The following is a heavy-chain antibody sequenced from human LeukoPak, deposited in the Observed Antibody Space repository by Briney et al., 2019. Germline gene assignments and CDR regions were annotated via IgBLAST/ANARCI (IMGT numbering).Heavy chain of an antibody. CDR2: INPNSGGT. Sequence: ASVKVSCKASGYTFTGYYMHWVRQAPGQGLEGMGRINPNSGGTNYAQKFQGRVTMTRDTSISTAYMELSRLRSDDTAVYYCARVRSVAGPANFDYWGQGTLVTVSS. CDR1: GYTFTGYY. CDR3: ARVRSVAGPANFDY. V-gene: IGHV1-2*06. J-gene: IGHJ4*02. D-gene: IGHD6-19*01.